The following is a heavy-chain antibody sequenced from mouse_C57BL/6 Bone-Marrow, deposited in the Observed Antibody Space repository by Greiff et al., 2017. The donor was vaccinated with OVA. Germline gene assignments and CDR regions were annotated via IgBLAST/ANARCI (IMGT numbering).Heavy chain of an antibody. CDR1: GFNIQDDY. Sequence: VQLQQSGAELVRPGASVKLSCTASGFNIQDDYMHWVRPRPEQGLEWIGWIYPENGDTEFASKFQGKATITADTSSNTAYLQLSSLTSEDTAVYCCTPYSTGFAYWGQGTLVTVSA. D-gene: IGHD2-10*01. CDR3: TPYSTGFAY. V-gene: IGHV14-4*01. CDR2: IYPENGDT. J-gene: IGHJ3*01.